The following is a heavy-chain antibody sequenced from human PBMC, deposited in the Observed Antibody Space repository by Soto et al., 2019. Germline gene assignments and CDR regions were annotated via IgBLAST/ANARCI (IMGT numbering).Heavy chain of an antibody. Sequence: GGSLRLSCAASGFTFSSYAMSWVRQAPGKGLEWVSGISGSGGTTYYADSVKGRFTISRDNSKNTLYLQMNSLRADDTAVYYCAKDNPGGSGWYWGQGTLVTVSS. D-gene: IGHD6-19*01. CDR2: ISGSGGTT. CDR1: GFTFSSYA. J-gene: IGHJ4*02. V-gene: IGHV3-23*01. CDR3: AKDNPGGSGWY.